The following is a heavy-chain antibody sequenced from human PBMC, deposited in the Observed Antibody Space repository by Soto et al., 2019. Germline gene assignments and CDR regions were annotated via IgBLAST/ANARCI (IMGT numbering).Heavy chain of an antibody. D-gene: IGHD3-10*01. J-gene: IGHJ6*02. CDR3: ARDRITMVRGVIITSYYGMDV. CDR1: GGTFSSYA. Sequence: SVKVSGKASGGTFSSYAISWVRQAPGQGLEWMGGIIPIFGTANYAQKFQGRVTITADESTSTAYMELSSLRSEDTAVYYCARDRITMVRGVIITSYYGMDVWGQGTTVTVSS. V-gene: IGHV1-69*13. CDR2: IIPIFGTA.